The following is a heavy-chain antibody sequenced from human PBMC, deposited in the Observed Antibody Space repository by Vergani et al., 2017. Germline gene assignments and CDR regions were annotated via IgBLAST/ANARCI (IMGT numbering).Heavy chain of an antibody. CDR3: AKLSYYDFWSGYPYYYYYYMDV. J-gene: IGHJ6*03. Sequence: EVQLLESGGGLVQPGGSLGLSCAASGFTFRSYAMSWVRQAPGKGLEWVSAISGSGGSTYYADSVKGRFTISRDNSKNTLYLQMNSLRAEDTAVYYCAKLSYYDFWSGYPYYYYYYMDVWGKGTTVTVSS. CDR1: GFTFRSYA. CDR2: ISGSGGST. D-gene: IGHD3-3*01. V-gene: IGHV3-23*01.